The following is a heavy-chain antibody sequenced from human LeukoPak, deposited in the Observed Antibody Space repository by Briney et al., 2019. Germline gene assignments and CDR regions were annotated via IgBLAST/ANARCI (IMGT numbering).Heavy chain of an antibody. CDR3: ARTLLYSSGSPDAFDI. D-gene: IGHD3-10*01. CDR2: IIPIFGTA. V-gene: IGHV1-69*13. J-gene: IGHJ3*02. CDR1: GGTFSSYA. Sequence: ASVKVSCKASGGTFSSYAISWVRQAPGQGLEWMGGIIPIFGTANYAQKFQGRVTITADESTSTAYMELSSLRSEDTAVYYCARTLLYSSGSPDAFDIWGQGTMVTVSS.